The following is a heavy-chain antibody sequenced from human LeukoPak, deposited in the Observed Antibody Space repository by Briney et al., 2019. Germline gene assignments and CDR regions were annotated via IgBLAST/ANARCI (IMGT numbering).Heavy chain of an antibody. CDR1: GDNVSSNSAT. CDR2: TYNRSKWYS. Sequence: PSQTLSLTCAISGDNVSSNSATWSWIRQPPSRGLEWLGRTYNRSKWYSDYAVSVRSRLTINPDTSKNQFSLQLNSVTPDDTAVYYCARGVGAAWKVFDYWGQGTLVTVSS. V-gene: IGHV6-1*01. CDR3: ARGVGAAWKVFDY. D-gene: IGHD3-10*01. J-gene: IGHJ4*02.